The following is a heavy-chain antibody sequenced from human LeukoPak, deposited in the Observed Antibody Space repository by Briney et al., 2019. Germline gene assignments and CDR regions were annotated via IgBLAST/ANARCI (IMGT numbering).Heavy chain of an antibody. V-gene: IGHV3-21*04. Sequence: GGSLRLSCATSGFAFNFFSMNWVRQVPGKGLEWISSISSDSSHIYYADSVKGRFTISRDTSKDTVYLQMDSLRAEDTAIYYCAKIHQNRVVVGAKGAFDIWGQGTVVTVSS. CDR2: ISSDSSHI. J-gene: IGHJ3*02. D-gene: IGHD2-15*01. CDR3: AKIHQNRVVVGAKGAFDI. CDR1: GFAFNFFS.